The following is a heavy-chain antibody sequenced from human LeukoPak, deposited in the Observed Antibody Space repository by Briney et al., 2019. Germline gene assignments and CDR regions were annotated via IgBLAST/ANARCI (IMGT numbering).Heavy chain of an antibody. J-gene: IGHJ5*02. CDR2: IYYRGST. Sequence: SEPLSLTCTVPGSSISSSSYSWGWIRQPPGKGLEWFRIIYYRGSTYYNPSCKSRVTITVATSKNQFALKLSSVTAADTAVYYCARRDWNYWFDPWGQGNLVTVSS. D-gene: IGHD1-7*01. V-gene: IGHV4-39*01. CDR3: ARRDWNYWFDP. CDR1: GSSISSSSYS.